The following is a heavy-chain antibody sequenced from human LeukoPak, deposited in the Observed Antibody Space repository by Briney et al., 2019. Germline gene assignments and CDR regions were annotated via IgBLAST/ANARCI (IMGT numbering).Heavy chain of an antibody. Sequence: SQTLSLTCTVSGGSVTTGGHYWSWIRQHPEKRLEWIGYIFHTGSIYYNPSLKSRISISLDTSKNQFYLKLSSVTAADTAVYYCARAGYSGFDFNFDYWGQGTLVTVSS. J-gene: IGHJ4*02. CDR2: IFHTGSI. CDR1: GGSVTTGGHY. CDR3: ARAGYSGFDFNFDY. V-gene: IGHV4-31*03. D-gene: IGHD5-12*01.